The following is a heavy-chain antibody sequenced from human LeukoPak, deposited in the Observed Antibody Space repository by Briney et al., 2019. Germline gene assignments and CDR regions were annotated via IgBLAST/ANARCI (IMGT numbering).Heavy chain of an antibody. D-gene: IGHD5-24*01. V-gene: IGHV3-48*03. CDR3: ARWGRWLHRYYFDY. CDR2: ISSSGSTI. CDR1: GFTFSSYE. Sequence: PGGSLRPSCAASGFTFSSYEMNWVRQAPGKGLEWVSYISSSGSTIYYADSVKGRFTISRDNAKNSLYLQMNSLRAEDTAVYYCARWGRWLHRYYFDYWGQGTLVTVSS. J-gene: IGHJ4*02.